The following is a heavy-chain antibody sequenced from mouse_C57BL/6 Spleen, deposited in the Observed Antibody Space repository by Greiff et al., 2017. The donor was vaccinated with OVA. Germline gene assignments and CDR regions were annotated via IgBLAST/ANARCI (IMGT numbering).Heavy chain of an antibody. CDR1: GFSLTSYG. Sequence: VQGVESGPGLVQPSQSLSITCTVSGFSLTSYGVHWVRQSPGKGLEWLGVIWSGGSTDYNAAFISRLSISKDNSKSQVFFKMNSLQADDTAIYYCARSYYGSSHWYFDVWGTGTTVTVSS. V-gene: IGHV2-2*01. J-gene: IGHJ1*03. CDR3: ARSYYGSSHWYFDV. D-gene: IGHD1-1*01. CDR2: IWSGGST.